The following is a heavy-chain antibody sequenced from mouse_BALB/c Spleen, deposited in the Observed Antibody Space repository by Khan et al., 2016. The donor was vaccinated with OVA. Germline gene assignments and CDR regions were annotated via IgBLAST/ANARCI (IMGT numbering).Heavy chain of an antibody. D-gene: IGHD2-10*01. CDR3: ARPPYFSETMAD. CDR2: INTYTGEP. Sequence: QIQLVQSGPELKKPGATVKISCKASGYTFTKFGMNWVKQAPGKGLEWMGWINTYTGEPTYADDFKGRFAFSMETSASTAYLQINNLTDEDTATYYCARPPYFSETMADWGQGTTVTVSS. CDR1: GYTFTKFG. J-gene: IGHJ4*01. V-gene: IGHV9-3-1*01.